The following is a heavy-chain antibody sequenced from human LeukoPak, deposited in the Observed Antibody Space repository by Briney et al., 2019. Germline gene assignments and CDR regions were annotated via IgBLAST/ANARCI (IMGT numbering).Heavy chain of an antibody. V-gene: IGHV3-48*04. CDR2: ISSSGSTI. D-gene: IGHD3-16*01. Sequence: GGSLRLSCAASGFTFSSYAMSWVRQAPGKGLEWVSYISSSGSTIYYADSVKGRFTISRDNAKNSLYLQMNSLRAEDTAVYYCARDLRSYYMDVWGKGTTVTVSS. CDR1: GFTFSSYA. CDR3: ARDLRSYYMDV. J-gene: IGHJ6*03.